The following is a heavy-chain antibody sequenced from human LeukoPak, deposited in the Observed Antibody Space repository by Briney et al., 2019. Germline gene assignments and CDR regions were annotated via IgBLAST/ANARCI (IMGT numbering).Heavy chain of an antibody. CDR2: IRYDGSNK. D-gene: IGHD1-26*01. Sequence: GRSLRLSCAASGFTFSSYGMHWVRQAPGKGLEWVAFIRYDGSNKYYADSVKGRFTISRDNSKNTLYLQMNSLRAEDTAVYYCAKAGNLVGGLDYWGQGTLVTVSS. CDR3: AKAGNLVGGLDY. CDR1: GFTFSSYG. J-gene: IGHJ4*02. V-gene: IGHV3-30*02.